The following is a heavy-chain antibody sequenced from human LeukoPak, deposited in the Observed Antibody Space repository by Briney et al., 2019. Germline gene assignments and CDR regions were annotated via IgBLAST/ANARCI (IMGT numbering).Heavy chain of an antibody. CDR1: GGTFSSYA. CDR2: IIPIFGTA. D-gene: IGHD3-10*01. Sequence: SVKVSCKASGGTFSSYAISWVRQAPGQGLEWMGGIIPIFGTANYAQKFQGRVTITTDETTSTAYMELSSLRSEDTAVYYCARGVGELLNYYYYMDVWGKGTTVTVSS. CDR3: ARGVGELLNYYYYMDV. J-gene: IGHJ6*03. V-gene: IGHV1-69*05.